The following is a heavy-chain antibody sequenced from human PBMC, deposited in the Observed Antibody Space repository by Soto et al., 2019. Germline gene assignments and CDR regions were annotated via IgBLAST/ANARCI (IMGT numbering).Heavy chain of an antibody. V-gene: IGHV3-23*01. D-gene: IGHD3-10*01. J-gene: IGHJ6*02. CDR2: IFGSGDST. Sequence: HPGGSLRLSCAGSGFTFSSYAMSWVRQAPGKGLEWVSTIFGSGDSTYYTDSVKGRFTTSRDNSKNTLYLQMNSLRAEDTAVYYCTKDQSRNLNHGDYYYYGMDLWGQGTTVTVSS. CDR1: GFTFSSYA. CDR3: TKDQSRNLNHGDYYYYGMDL.